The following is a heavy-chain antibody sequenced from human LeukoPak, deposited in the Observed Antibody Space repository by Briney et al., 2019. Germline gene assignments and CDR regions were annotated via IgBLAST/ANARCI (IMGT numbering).Heavy chain of an antibody. CDR2: ISWNSGSI. V-gene: IGHV3-9*01. D-gene: IGHD4-23*01. CDR1: GFTFDDYA. J-gene: IGHJ4*02. CDR3: AKGRWFDY. Sequence: PGRSLRLSCAASGFTFDDYAMHWVRQAPGKGLEWVSGISWNSGSIGYADSVKGRFTISRDNAKNSLYLQMNSLRAEDTALYYCAKGRWFDYWGQGTLVTVSS.